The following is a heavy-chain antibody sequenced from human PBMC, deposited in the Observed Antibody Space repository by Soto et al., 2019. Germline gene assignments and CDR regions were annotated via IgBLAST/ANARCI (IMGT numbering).Heavy chain of an antibody. V-gene: IGHV2-5*02. CDR3: EHQSIYDLIAY. D-gene: IGHD3-16*01. Sequence: QITLKESGPTLVKPTQTLTLTCTFSGFSLSTSGVGVGWIRQPPGKVLEWLALIYWDDDKRYSPSLKSRLTSTKDSSKSQVVLTMSNMDPVDTATYYCEHQSIYDLIAYWGQGTLVTVSS. CDR1: GFSLSTSGVG. J-gene: IGHJ4*02. CDR2: IYWDDDK.